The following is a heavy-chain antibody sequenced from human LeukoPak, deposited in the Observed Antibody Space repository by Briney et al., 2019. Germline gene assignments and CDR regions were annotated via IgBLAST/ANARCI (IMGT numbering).Heavy chain of an antibody. V-gene: IGHV3-7*01. Sequence: PGGSLRLSCAASGFTFSSYWMSWVRQAPGKGLEWVANIKQDGSEKYYVDSVKGRFTISRDNAKNSLYLQMNSLRAEDTAVYYCARDLGYCSGGICYTLFDYWGQGALVTVSS. J-gene: IGHJ4*02. D-gene: IGHD2-15*01. CDR2: IKQDGSEK. CDR3: ARDLGYCSGGICYTLFDY. CDR1: GFTFSSYW.